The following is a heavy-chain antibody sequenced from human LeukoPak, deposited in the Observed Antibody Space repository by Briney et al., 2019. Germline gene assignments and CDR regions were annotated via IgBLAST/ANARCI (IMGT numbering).Heavy chain of an antibody. CDR1: GYTFTSYD. CDR2: MNPNSGNT. J-gene: IGHJ4*02. D-gene: IGHD4-23*01. Sequence: ASVKVSCMASGYTFTSYDINWVRQATGQGLEWTGWMNPNSGNTGYAQKFQGRVTMTRNTSISTAYMELSSLRSGDTAVYYCARGRTTVVTRVFGYWGQGTLVTVSS. CDR3: ARGRTTVVTRVFGY. V-gene: IGHV1-8*01.